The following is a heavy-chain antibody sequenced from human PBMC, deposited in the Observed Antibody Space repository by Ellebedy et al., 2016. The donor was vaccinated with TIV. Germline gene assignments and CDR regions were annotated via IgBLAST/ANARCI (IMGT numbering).Heavy chain of an antibody. CDR1: GFTFSDYH. CDR2: IDFSGRTK. CDR3: VRGGGWVADY. D-gene: IGHD1-26*01. Sequence: GESLKISCVASGFTFSDYHMSWIRQAPGKGLEWLSNIDFSGRTKFYADSVKGRFTISRDNAKNSLYLEMNSLRAEDTAVYYCVRGGGWVADYWGQGTLVTVSS. J-gene: IGHJ4*02. V-gene: IGHV3-11*04.